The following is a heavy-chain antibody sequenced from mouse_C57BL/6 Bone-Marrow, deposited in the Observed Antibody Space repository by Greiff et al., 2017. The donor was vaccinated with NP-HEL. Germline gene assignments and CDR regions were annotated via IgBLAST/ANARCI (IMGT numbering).Heavy chain of an antibody. CDR2: INSDGGST. Sequence: EVQRVESGGGLVQPGESLKLSCEANEYEFPSHDMSWVRKTPEKRLEWVAAINSDGGSTYYPDTMERRFIISRDNTKKTLYLQMSSLRSEDTALYYCPRLLPYYAMDYWGQGTSVTVSS. CDR1: EYEFPSHD. CDR3: PRLLPYYAMDY. V-gene: IGHV5-2*01. D-gene: IGHD2-1*01. J-gene: IGHJ4*01.